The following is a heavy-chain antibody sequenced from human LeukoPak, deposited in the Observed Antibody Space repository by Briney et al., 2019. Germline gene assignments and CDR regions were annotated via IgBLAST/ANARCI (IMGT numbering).Heavy chain of an antibody. CDR1: GYTLTELS. D-gene: IGHD6-13*01. CDR2: IIPNLGTA. V-gene: IGHV1-69*08. J-gene: IGHJ4*02. CDR3: ARWASIIYDSNWYAPLDY. Sequence: SVKVSCKVSGYTLTELSMHWVRQAPGQGLEWMGRIIPNLGTANYAQSFQGRLTITADKSTSTAYMELSSLRSEDTAVYFCARWASIIYDSNWYAPLDYWGQGTLVTVSS.